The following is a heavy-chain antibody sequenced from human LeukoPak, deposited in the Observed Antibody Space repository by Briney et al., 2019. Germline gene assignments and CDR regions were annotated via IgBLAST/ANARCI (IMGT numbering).Heavy chain of an antibody. Sequence: SETLSLTCTVSGGSISSYYWSWIRQPPGKGLEWIGYIYYSGSTNYNPSLKSRVTISVDTSKNQFSLKLSSVTAADTAVYYCARAFRGRTLPFDYWGQGTLVTVSS. CDR1: GGSISSYY. D-gene: IGHD3-10*01. CDR2: IYYSGST. CDR3: ARAFRGRTLPFDY. V-gene: IGHV4-59*01. J-gene: IGHJ4*02.